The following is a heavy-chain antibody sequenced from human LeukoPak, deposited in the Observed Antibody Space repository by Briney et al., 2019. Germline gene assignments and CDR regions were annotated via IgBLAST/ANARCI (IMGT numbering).Heavy chain of an antibody. J-gene: IGHJ5*02. Sequence: GASVRVSCKASGYTFTGYSIHWLRQAPGQGLEWMGRINPNSGVTKYAQKFQGRVTMTRDTSTTTAYLELTSLRSDDTAVYYCARDSQYQLPHYNWFDPWGQGTLVTVSS. CDR3: ARDSQYQLPHYNWFDP. CDR1: GYTFTGYS. CDR2: INPNSGVT. D-gene: IGHD4-11*01. V-gene: IGHV1-2*02.